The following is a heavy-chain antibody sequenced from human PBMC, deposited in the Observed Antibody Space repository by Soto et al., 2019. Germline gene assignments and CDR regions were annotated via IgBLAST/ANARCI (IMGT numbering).Heavy chain of an antibody. D-gene: IGHD3-10*01. J-gene: IGHJ1*01. CDR3: ARVTRGAWSSNL. V-gene: IGHV3-66*01. Sequence: EEQLVESGGGLVQAGGSLRLSCAVSGFSVSNNYMTWVRQAPGQGLEWVSVIYSDGTTYHADSVKGRFIASRDNSQNMVYIDIKIMRVEVTSVFYGARVTRGAWSSNLWGLGTLVTVAS. CDR1: GFSVSNNY. CDR2: IYSDGTT.